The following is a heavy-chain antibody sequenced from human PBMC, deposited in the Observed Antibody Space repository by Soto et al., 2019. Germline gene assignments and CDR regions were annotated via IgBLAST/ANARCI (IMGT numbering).Heavy chain of an antibody. D-gene: IGHD2-15*01. CDR1: GFTFSSYA. CDR2: ISGSGSYT. J-gene: IGHJ6*02. V-gene: IGHV3-23*01. Sequence: EVQLLESGGGLVQPGGSLRLSCAASGFTFSSYAMRWVRQAPGKGLEWVSAISGSGSYTYYADSVKGRFTISRDSSKNTLYLQMNSLRAEDTAVYYCAKAIGVGLLLSQYAMDVWGQGTTVTVSS. CDR3: AKAIGVGLLLSQYAMDV.